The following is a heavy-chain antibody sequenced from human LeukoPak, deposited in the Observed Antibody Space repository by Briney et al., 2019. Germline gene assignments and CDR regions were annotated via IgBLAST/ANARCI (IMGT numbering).Heavy chain of an antibody. V-gene: IGHV3-74*01. CDR2: INSDGSST. Sequence: GGSLRLSCAAPGFPFTTYWMHWVRQAPGKGLVWVSGINSDGSSTTYADSVKGRFTISRDNAKNTLYLQMNSLRAEDTAVYYCARSSGWYDYWGQGTLVTVSS. D-gene: IGHD6-19*01. CDR1: GFPFTTYW. CDR3: ARSSGWYDY. J-gene: IGHJ4*02.